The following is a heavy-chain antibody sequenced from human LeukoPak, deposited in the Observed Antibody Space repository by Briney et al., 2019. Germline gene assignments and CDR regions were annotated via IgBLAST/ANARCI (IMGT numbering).Heavy chain of an antibody. CDR3: ARDPYNDAFDI. CDR1: GFTFSSYW. D-gene: IGHD1-1*01. V-gene: IGHV3-74*01. Sequence: PGGPLRLSCAASGFTFSSYWMHWVRQAPGKGLVWVSRINSDGSSTSYADSVKGRFTISRDNAKNTLYLQMNSLRAEDTAVYYCARDPYNDAFDIWGQGTMVTVSS. J-gene: IGHJ3*02. CDR2: INSDGSST.